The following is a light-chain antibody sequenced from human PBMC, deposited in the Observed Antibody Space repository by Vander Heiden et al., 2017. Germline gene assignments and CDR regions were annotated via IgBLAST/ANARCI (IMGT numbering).Light chain of an antibody. V-gene: IGKV1-6*01. Sequence: AIPMTPSPSSLSASVGDRVTITCRASQGIRNDLGWYQQKPGKAPKLLIYAASSLQSGVPSRFSGSGSGTDFTLTISSLQPEDFATYYCLQDYNYPYTFGQGTKLEIK. CDR1: QGIRND. CDR2: AAS. J-gene: IGKJ2*01. CDR3: LQDYNYPYT.